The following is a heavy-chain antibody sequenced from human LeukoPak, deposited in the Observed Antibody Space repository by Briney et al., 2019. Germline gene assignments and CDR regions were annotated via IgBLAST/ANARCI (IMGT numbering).Heavy chain of an antibody. CDR2: IKSKTDGGTT. V-gene: IGHV3-15*01. CDR3: TTGVYGSGSYYIYEDY. J-gene: IGHJ4*02. CDR1: GFTFSNAW. Sequence: GGSLRLSCAASGFTFSNAWMSWVRQAPGKGLEWVGRIKSKTDGGTTDYAAPVKGRFTISRDDSKNTLYLQMNSPKTEDTAVYYCTTGVYGSGSYYIYEDYWGQGTLVTVSS. D-gene: IGHD3-10*01.